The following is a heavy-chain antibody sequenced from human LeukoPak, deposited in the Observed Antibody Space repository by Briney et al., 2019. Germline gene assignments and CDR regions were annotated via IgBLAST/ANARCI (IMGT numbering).Heavy chain of an antibody. J-gene: IGHJ4*02. D-gene: IGHD3-10*01. V-gene: IGHV3-23*01. Sequence: GGSLRLSCAASGFTFSSYAMSWVRQAPGKGLEWVSAISGSGGSTYYADSVKGRFTIPRDNSKNPLYLQMNSLRAEDTAVYYCANLWFGETSLHWGQGTLVTVSS. CDR1: GFTFSSYA. CDR2: ISGSGGST. CDR3: ANLWFGETSLH.